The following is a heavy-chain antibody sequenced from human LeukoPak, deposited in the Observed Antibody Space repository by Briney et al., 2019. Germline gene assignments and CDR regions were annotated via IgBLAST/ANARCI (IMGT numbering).Heavy chain of an antibody. CDR2: INQDGSEK. D-gene: IGHD1-26*01. CDR1: GFAFSSYW. Sequence: GGSLRLSCAASGFAFSSYWMSWVRQAPGEGLEWVANINQDGSEKYYVDSVKGRFTISRDNAKNTVYLQMNSLRADDTAVYFCARNSGTNRPLDYWGQGTLVTVSS. J-gene: IGHJ4*02. V-gene: IGHV3-7*02. CDR3: ARNSGTNRPLDY.